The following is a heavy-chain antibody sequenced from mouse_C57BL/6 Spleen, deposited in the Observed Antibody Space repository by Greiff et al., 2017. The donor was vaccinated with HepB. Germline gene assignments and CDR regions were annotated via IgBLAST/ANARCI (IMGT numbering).Heavy chain of an antibody. CDR2: IDPENGDT. J-gene: IGHJ3*01. Sequence: VQLQQSGAELVRPGASVKLSCTASGFNIKDDYMHWVKQRPEQGLEWIGWIDPENGDTEYASKFQGKATITADTSSNTAYLQLSSLTSEDTAVYYCTPHYYGSSVLAYWGQGTLVTVSA. D-gene: IGHD1-1*01. CDR1: GFNIKDDY. V-gene: IGHV14-4*01. CDR3: TPHYYGSSVLAY.